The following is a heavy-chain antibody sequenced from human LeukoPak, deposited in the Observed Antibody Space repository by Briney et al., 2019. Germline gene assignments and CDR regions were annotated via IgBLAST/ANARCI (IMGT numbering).Heavy chain of an antibody. V-gene: IGHV4-59*13. D-gene: IGHD3-10*01. CDR1: GGSISSDY. CDR2: IHYSGGI. Sequence: PSETLSLTCTVSGGSISSDYWSWIRQPPGRGLEYIGYIHYSGGINYNPSLKSRVTISVDTSKNHFSLKLSSVTAADTAVYYCARGRGMDVWGTGTTVTISS. CDR3: ARGRGMDV. J-gene: IGHJ6*04.